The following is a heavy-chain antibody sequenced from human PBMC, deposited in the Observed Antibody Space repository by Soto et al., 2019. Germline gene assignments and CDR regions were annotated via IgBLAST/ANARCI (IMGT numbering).Heavy chain of an antibody. V-gene: IGHV1-69*13. Sequence: GASVKVSCKASGGTFSSYAISWVRQAPGQGLEWMGGIIPIFGTANYAQKFQGRVTITADESTSTAYMELSSLRSEDTAVYYCARIRFQTLYHCDVMDFWGQGTTVTVSS. CDR1: GGTFSSYA. CDR2: IIPIFGTA. D-gene: IGHD2-2*02. J-gene: IGHJ6*02. CDR3: ARIRFQTLYHCDVMDF.